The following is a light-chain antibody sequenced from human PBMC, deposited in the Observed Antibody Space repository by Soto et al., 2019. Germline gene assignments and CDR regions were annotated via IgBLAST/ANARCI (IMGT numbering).Light chain of an antibody. V-gene: IGLV2-14*01. J-gene: IGLJ2*01. CDR1: SSDVGGYNY. CDR3: TSYTSSSTLV. Sequence: QSVLTQPASVSGSPGQSITISCTGTSSDVGGYNYVSWYQQHPGKAPKLVIYEVSNRPSGVSNRFSGSKSGNTASLTISGLQAEGEADYYCTSYTSSSTLVIGGGTKLTVL. CDR2: EVS.